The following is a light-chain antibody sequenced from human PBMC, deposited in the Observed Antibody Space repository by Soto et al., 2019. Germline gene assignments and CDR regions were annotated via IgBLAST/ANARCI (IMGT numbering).Light chain of an antibody. CDR1: QTLSSS. J-gene: IGKJ4*01. CDR2: EAS. CDR3: QQHINWPLT. V-gene: IGKV3-11*01. Sequence: EIVLTQSSATVSVSPCERATLSCRASQTLSSSLAWYQQKPGQAPRLLIYEASNRATGIPARFSGSGSGADFTLTISSLEPEDFALYYCQQHINWPLTFGGGTKVDIK.